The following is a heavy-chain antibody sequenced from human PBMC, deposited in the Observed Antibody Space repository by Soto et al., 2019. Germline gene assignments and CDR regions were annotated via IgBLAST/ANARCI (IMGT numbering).Heavy chain of an antibody. Sequence: QVQLVESGGGVVQPGRSLTLSCAASGFTFSSYAIHWVRQAPGKGLEWVAIISYDASNKYYADPVKSRFTISRDKSKNTLFLQMNSLRTEDTAVYYCARGYSSRSAGVEYWGQGTLVTVSS. CDR2: ISYDASNK. V-gene: IGHV3-30-3*01. CDR3: ARGYSSRSAGVEY. CDR1: GFTFSSYA. J-gene: IGHJ4*02. D-gene: IGHD6-13*01.